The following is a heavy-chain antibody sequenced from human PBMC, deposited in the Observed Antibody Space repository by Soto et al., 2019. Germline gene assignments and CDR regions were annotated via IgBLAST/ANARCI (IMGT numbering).Heavy chain of an antibody. CDR1: GDSVSTNSAT. D-gene: IGHD5-12*01. Sequence: SQTLSLTCAISGDSVSTNSATWDWIRQSPSRGLEWLGRTYYRSKWYNDYAVSVKGRITINPDTSNNQLSLQLNSVTPDDTAVYYCARERWLQTNRYYGMDVWGQGTTVTSP. CDR2: TYYRSKWYN. V-gene: IGHV6-1*01. J-gene: IGHJ6*02. CDR3: ARERWLQTNRYYGMDV.